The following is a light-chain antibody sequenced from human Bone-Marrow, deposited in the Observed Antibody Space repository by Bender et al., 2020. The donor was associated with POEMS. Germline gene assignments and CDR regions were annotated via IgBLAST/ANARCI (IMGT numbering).Light chain of an antibody. J-gene: IGLJ2*01. CDR3: CSYAGTSTVI. CDR1: SNNVGNYQH. CDR2: EDS. V-gene: IGLV2-23*01. Sequence: QAALTQPASVSGSPGQSITISCTGTSNNVGNYQHVSWYQQHPDKAPKLVIYEDSKRPSGVSNRFSGSKSGNTASLTISGLQTEDEADYYCCSYAGTSTVIFGGGTKLTVL.